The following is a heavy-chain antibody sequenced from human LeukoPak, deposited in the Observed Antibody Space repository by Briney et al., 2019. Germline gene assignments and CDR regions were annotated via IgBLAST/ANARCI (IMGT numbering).Heavy chain of an antibody. CDR2: INSDGSST. J-gene: IGHJ4*02. Sequence: GGSLRLSCAASGFTFSSFSMHWVRQAPGKGLVWVSRINSDGSSTSYADSVKGRFTVSRDNAENSLYLQMNSLRAEDTALYYCARGKFASAWFDYWGLGTLVTVSS. CDR1: GFTFSSFS. CDR3: ARGKFASAWFDY. V-gene: IGHV3-74*01. D-gene: IGHD6-19*01.